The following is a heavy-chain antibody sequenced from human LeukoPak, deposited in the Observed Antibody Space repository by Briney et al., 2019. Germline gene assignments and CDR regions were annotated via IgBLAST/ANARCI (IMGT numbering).Heavy chain of an antibody. CDR1: GFTFSDYY. J-gene: IGHJ4*02. CDR3: ASGGQRWLHQGYADY. CDR2: ISSSSSTI. Sequence: RTGGSLRLSCAASGFTFSDYYMNWVRQAPGKGLEWVSYISSSSSTIYYADSVKGRFTISRDNAKNSLYLQMNSLRAEDTAVYYCASGGQRWLHQGYADYWGQGTLVTVSS. D-gene: IGHD5-24*01. V-gene: IGHV3-48*04.